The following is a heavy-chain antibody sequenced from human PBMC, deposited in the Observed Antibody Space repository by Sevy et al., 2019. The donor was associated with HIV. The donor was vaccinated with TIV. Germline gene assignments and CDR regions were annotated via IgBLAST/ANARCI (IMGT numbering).Heavy chain of an antibody. D-gene: IGHD3-10*01. CDR2: ISYDRFNK. CDR1: GFTFNNYG. J-gene: IGHJ6*02. CDR3: ANDAGVNMGPGIIPGDGMDV. V-gene: IGHV3-30*18. Sequence: GGSLRLSCAASGFTFNNYGMHWVRQAPGKGLEWVAVISYDRFNKYYSDSVKGRFTISRDNSKNTLDLQMNSLRPEDTAVYYCANDAGVNMGPGIIPGDGMDVWGQGTTVTVSS.